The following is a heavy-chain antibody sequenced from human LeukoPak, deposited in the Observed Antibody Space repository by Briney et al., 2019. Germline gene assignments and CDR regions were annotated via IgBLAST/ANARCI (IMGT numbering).Heavy chain of an antibody. J-gene: IGHJ4*02. CDR1: GFTFDDYA. CDR3: AKDRGGLSAGNYFDY. Sequence: GGSLRLSCAASGFTFDDYAMHWVRQAPGKGLEWVSGISWNSGSIGYADSVKGRFTISRDNAKNSLYLQMNSLRAEDTALYYCAKDRGGLSAGNYFDYWGQGTLVTVSS. V-gene: IGHV3-9*01. CDR2: ISWNSGSI. D-gene: IGHD3-16*02.